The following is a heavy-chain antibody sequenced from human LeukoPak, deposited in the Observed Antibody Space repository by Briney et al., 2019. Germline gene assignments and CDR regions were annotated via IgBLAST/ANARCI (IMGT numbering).Heavy chain of an antibody. J-gene: IGHJ4*02. Sequence: GGSLRLSCAASGFTFSSYAMSWVRRAPGKGLEWVSAISGSGGSTYYADPVKGRFTISRDNSKNTLYLQMDSLRAEDTAVYYCAKAQGYCSGGTCYSGDYWGQGTLVTVSS. CDR2: ISGSGGST. V-gene: IGHV3-23*01. D-gene: IGHD2-15*01. CDR1: GFTFSSYA. CDR3: AKAQGYCSGGTCYSGDY.